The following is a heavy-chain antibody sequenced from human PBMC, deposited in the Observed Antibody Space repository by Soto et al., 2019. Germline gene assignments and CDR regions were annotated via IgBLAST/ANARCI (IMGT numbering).Heavy chain of an antibody. CDR2: ISAYNGNT. D-gene: IGHD1-26*01. V-gene: IGHV1-18*01. Sequence: ASVKVSCKASGYTFTSYGISWVRQAPGQGLEWMGWISAYNGNTNYAQKLQGRVTMTTDTSTSTAYMELRSLGSDDTAVYYCARDLEWELLRQFDPWGQGTLVTVSS. J-gene: IGHJ5*02. CDR1: GYTFTSYG. CDR3: ARDLEWELLRQFDP.